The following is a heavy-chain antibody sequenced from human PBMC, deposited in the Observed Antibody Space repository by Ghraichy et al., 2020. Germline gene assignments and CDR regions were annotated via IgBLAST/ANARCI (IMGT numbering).Heavy chain of an antibody. J-gene: IGHJ3*02. Sequence: GGSLRLSCAASGFTFDDYAMHWVRQAPGKGLEWVSGISWNSGSIGYADSVKGRFTISRDNAKNSLYLQMNSLRAEDTALYYCAKAVWRADAFDIWGQGTMVTVSS. CDR3: AKAVWRADAFDI. CDR1: GFTFDDYA. V-gene: IGHV3-9*01. D-gene: IGHD2-21*01. CDR2: ISWNSGSI.